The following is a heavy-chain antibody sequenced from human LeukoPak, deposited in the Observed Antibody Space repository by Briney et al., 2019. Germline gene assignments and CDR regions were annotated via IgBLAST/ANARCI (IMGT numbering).Heavy chain of an antibody. CDR1: GGSFSGYY. V-gene: IGHV4-34*01. Sequence: SETLSLTCAVYGGSFSGYYWSWIRQPPGKGLEWIGEINHSGSTNYNPSLKSRVTISVDTSKDQFSLKLSSVTAADTAVYYCARRIVVVPAALDYWGQGTLATVSS. CDR3: ARRIVVVPAALDY. J-gene: IGHJ4*02. CDR2: INHSGST. D-gene: IGHD2-2*01.